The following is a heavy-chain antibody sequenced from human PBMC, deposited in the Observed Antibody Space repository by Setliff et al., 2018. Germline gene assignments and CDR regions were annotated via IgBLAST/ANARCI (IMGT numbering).Heavy chain of an antibody. CDR2: INPGGGST. J-gene: IGHJ4*02. V-gene: IGHV1-46*01. Sequence: ASVKVSCKASGYTFTNHYMHWVRQAPGQGLEWMGMINPGGGSTTYAQKFQGRVTMTRDTSTSTVYMELSSLRTEDTAVYYCARSWRAGALNHFDYWGQGSRVTVSS. D-gene: IGHD3-3*01. CDR1: GYTFTNHY. CDR3: ARSWRAGALNHFDY.